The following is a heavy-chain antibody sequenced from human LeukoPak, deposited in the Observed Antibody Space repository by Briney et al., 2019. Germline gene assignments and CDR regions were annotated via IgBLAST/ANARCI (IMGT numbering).Heavy chain of an antibody. D-gene: IGHD3-10*01. V-gene: IGHV1-2*02. CDR1: GYTFTGYY. CDR3: ARDGITMVRGGLGIDV. J-gene: IGHJ6*02. CDR2: INPNSGGT. Sequence: ASVKVSCKASGYTFTGYYMDWGRQAPGQGRGWRGCINPNSGGTNYAQKFRGRVTMTRDTYISTAAMELSRLRPDAKAVYECARDGITMVRGGLGIDVWGQGTTVTVSS.